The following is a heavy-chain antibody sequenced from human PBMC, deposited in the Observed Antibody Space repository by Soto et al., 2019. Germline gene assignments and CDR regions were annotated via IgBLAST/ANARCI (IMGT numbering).Heavy chain of an antibody. V-gene: IGHV4-31*03. CDR3: ARGPYSSSWYWFDP. Sequence: SETLSLSCTVSGGSISSGGYYWSWIRQHPGKGLEWIGYIYYSGSTYYNPSLKSRVTISVDTSKNQFSLKLSSVTAADTAVYYCARGPYSSSWYWFDPWGQGTLVTVSS. J-gene: IGHJ5*02. CDR2: IYYSGST. D-gene: IGHD6-13*01. CDR1: GGSISSGGYY.